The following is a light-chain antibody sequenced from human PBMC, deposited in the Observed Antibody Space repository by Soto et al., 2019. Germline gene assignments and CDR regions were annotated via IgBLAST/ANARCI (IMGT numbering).Light chain of an antibody. CDR3: QQRSSWPIT. CDR2: DTS. J-gene: IGKJ5*01. V-gene: IGKV3-11*01. Sequence: EVLLTQSPVTLSLSPGERATLSCRASQSVSKYLGWYQQKRGQAPRLLIYDTSKRATGIPARFVGSGSGADFTLTISSLDPEDFAVYYCQQRSSWPITFGQGTRLEIK. CDR1: QSVSKY.